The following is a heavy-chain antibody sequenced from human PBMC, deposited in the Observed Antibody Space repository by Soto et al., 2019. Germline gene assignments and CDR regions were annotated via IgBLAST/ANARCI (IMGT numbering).Heavy chain of an antibody. V-gene: IGHV3-21*02. CDR1: GFTFSSYS. CDR3: ARALSSLIAVPAY. CDR2: ISSGSSSI. J-gene: IGHJ4*02. Sequence: EVQLVEVGGGLVKPGGSLRLSCAASGFTFSSYSMTWVRQAPGKGLECVSSISSGSSSIYYADSVKGRFTISRDNAKNSLYLQMNSLRAEDTAVYYCARALSSLIAVPAYWDQGTLVTVSS. D-gene: IGHD6-19*01.